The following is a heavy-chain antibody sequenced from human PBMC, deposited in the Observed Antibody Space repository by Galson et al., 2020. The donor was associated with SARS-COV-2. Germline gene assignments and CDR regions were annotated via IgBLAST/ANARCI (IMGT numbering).Heavy chain of an antibody. Sequence: GGSLRLSCAASGFTFSSYAMSWVRQAPGKGLEWVSAISGSGGSTYYADSVKGRFTISRDNSKNTLYLQMNSLRAEDTAVYYCAVRRALDYYDSSGYDYWGQGTLVTVSS. J-gene: IGHJ4*02. CDR3: AVRRALDYYDSSGYDY. D-gene: IGHD3-22*01. CDR1: GFTFSSYA. CDR2: ISGSGGST. V-gene: IGHV3-23*01.